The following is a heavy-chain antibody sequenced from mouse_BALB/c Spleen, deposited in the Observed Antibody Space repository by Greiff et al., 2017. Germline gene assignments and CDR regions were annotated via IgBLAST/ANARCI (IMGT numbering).Heavy chain of an antibody. Sequence: VQLQQPGAELVRPGASVKLSCKASGYTFTSYWINWVKQRPGQGLEWIGNIYPSDSYTNYNQKFKDKATLTVDKSSSTAYMQLSSPTSEDSAVYYCTRYSYGNYPDYWGQGTTLTVSS. D-gene: IGHD2-10*02. V-gene: IGHV1-69*02. CDR3: TRYSYGNYPDY. J-gene: IGHJ2*01. CDR2: IYPSDSYT. CDR1: GYTFTSYW.